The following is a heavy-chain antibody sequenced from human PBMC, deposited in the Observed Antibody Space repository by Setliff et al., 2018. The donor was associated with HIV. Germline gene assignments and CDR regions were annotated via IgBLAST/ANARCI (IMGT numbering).Heavy chain of an antibody. Sequence: PSETLSLTCTVSGGSISSNYWSWIRQPPGKGLEWIGEINHSGSTNYNPSLKSRVTISVDISKNQFSLKLTSVTAADTAMYFCARDSPADGGNPGRFQRWGQGTLVTVSS. CDR1: GGSISSNY. V-gene: IGHV4-34*01. CDR3: ARDSPADGGNPGRFQR. D-gene: IGHD2-15*01. J-gene: IGHJ1*01. CDR2: INHSGST.